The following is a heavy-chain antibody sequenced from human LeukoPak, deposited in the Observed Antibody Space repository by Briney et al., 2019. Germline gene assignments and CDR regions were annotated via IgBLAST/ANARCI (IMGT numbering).Heavy chain of an antibody. CDR1: GYTFTSYG. CDR3: ASFGMGLWFGELFYAY. V-gene: IGHV1-18*01. CDR2: ISAYNGST. Sequence: GASVKVSCKASGYTFTSYGISWVRQAPGQGLEWMGWISAYNGSTNYAQKLQGRVTMTTDTSTSTAYMELRSLRSDDTAVYYCASFGMGLWFGELFYAYWGQGTLVTVSS. D-gene: IGHD3-10*01. J-gene: IGHJ4*02.